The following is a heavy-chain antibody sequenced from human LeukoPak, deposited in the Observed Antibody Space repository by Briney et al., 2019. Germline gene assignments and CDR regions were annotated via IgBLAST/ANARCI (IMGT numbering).Heavy chain of an antibody. CDR3: ARSYGSGSYFDY. D-gene: IGHD3-10*01. CDR2: IYYKGST. CDR1: GGSISSYY. V-gene: IGHV4-59*01. Sequence: SETLSPTCTVSGGSISSYYWSWIRQSSGKGLEWIGYIYYKGSTNYNPSLKSRVTISVDTSKNQFSLKLSSVTAADTAVYYCARSYGSGSYFDYWGQGTLVTVSS. J-gene: IGHJ4*02.